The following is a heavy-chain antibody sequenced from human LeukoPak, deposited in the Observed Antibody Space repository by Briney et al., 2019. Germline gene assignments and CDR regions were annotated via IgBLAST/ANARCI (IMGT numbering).Heavy chain of an antibody. D-gene: IGHD3-16*01. CDR3: ARDKDYAFDM. CDR1: GFTFTSYT. Sequence: GGSLRLSCAASGFTFTSYTMNWVRQAPGKGLEWLSYIYVGGSTTWYAGSVKGRFTISSDNAKNSLYLQMDSLRAEDTAVYYCARDKDYAFDMWGQGTMVTVSS. V-gene: IGHV3-48*01. J-gene: IGHJ3*02. CDR2: IYVGGSTT.